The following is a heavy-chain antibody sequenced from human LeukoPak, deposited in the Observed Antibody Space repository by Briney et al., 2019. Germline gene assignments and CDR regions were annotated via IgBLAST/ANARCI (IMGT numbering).Heavy chain of an antibody. Sequence: SGTLSLTCGVSGGSTTTTNYWTWVRQPPGKGLEWIGEVNLQGSPNYNPSLMGRVAIAVDTSENHITLQLTSVTAADTAVYYCAREGGPYRPLDYSGQGTLVTVSS. V-gene: IGHV4-4*02. CDR3: AREGGPYRPLDY. CDR2: VNLQGSP. J-gene: IGHJ4*02. CDR1: GGSTTTTNY.